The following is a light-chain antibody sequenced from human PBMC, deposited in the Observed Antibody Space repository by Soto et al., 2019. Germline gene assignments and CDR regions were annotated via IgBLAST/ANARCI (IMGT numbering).Light chain of an antibody. CDR1: QGISSY. Sequence: DIQLTQSPSFLSASVGDRVTITCRASQGISSYLAWYQQKPGKAPKRLIYAASTLQSGVPSRFSGSGSGTEFTLTISSLQSEDFAAYYCQQYNNWPRTFGQGTKVDIK. CDR3: QQYNNWPRT. CDR2: AAS. V-gene: IGKV1-9*01. J-gene: IGKJ1*01.